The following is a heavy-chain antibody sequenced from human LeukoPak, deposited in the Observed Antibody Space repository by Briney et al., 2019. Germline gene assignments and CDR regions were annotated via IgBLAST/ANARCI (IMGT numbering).Heavy chain of an antibody. J-gene: IGHJ4*02. V-gene: IGHV3-30*18. Sequence: GRSLRLSCAASGFTFSSYGMHWVRQAPGEGLEWVAAISYDGSNKYYADSVKGRFTISRDNSKNTLYLQMNSLRAEDTAVYYCAKDRGDLYCSSTSCYLSGLLDYWGRGTLVTVSS. CDR1: GFTFSSYG. CDR3: AKDRGDLYCSSTSCYLSGLLDY. CDR2: ISYDGSNK. D-gene: IGHD2-2*01.